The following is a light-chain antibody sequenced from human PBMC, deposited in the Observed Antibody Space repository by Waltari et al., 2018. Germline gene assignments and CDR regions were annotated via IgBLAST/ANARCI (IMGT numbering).Light chain of an antibody. V-gene: IGKV3-20*01. J-gene: IGKJ2*01. CDR2: GAS. Sequence: VLTQSPGTLSLSPGETATLSCRASQTITKRYFAWYQQKPGQAPRLLIDGASSRAAVVPDRFSGSGSGTDFTLTISRLEPEDFAVYFCQQYGSSIMYTFGQGTKLEIK. CDR3: QQYGSSIMYT. CDR1: QTITKRY.